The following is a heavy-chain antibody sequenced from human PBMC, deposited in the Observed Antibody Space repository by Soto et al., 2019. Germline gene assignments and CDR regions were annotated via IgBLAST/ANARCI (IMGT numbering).Heavy chain of an antibody. J-gene: IGHJ4*02. Sequence: EVQLLGSGGGLVQPGGSLRLSCTASGFTFSRYAMSWVRQAPGKGLEWVSTISDSGSTYYAESVKGRLTISRDNSKHTLYLQMNSLRAEDTAVYYCAKGGLGDCSTTSYLFHFDYWGLGALVTVSS. V-gene: IGHV3-23*01. CDR2: ISDSGST. D-gene: IGHD2-2*01. CDR3: AKGGLGDCSTTSYLFHFDY. CDR1: GFTFSRYA.